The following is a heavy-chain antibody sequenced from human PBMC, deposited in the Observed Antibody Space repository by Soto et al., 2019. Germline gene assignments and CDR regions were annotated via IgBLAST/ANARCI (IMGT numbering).Heavy chain of an antibody. CDR1: GGSISSGGYS. CDR3: ARTQLRNWFDP. J-gene: IGHJ5*02. CDR2: IYHSGST. Sequence: SAPLSLTXAVSGGSISSGGYSWSWIRQPPGKGLEWIGYIYHSGSTYYNPSLKSRVTISVDRSKNQFSLKLSSVTAADTAVYYCARTQLRNWFDPWGQGTLVTVSS. D-gene: IGHD4-17*01. V-gene: IGHV4-30-2*01.